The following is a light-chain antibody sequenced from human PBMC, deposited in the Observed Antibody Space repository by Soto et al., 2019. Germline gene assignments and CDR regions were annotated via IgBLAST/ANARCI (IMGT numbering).Light chain of an antibody. CDR2: NTY. Sequence: QTVVTQEPSFSVSPGGTVTLTCGLSSGSVSTNYYPAWYQQAPGQAPRTLIYNTYTRSSGVPDRFSGSILGTKAALTITGAQADDESDYYCVLYMGSGTWVFGRGTKLTVL. J-gene: IGLJ3*02. V-gene: IGLV8-61*01. CDR3: VLYMGSGTWV. CDR1: SGSVSTNYY.